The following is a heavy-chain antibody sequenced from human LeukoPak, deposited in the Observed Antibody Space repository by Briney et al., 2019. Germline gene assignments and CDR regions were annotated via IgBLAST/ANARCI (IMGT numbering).Heavy chain of an antibody. V-gene: IGHV4-59*08. CDR2: IHYSGST. J-gene: IGHJ4*02. Sequence: SETLSLTCTVSGGSISNYYWSWIRQPPGKGLEWIGYIHYSGSTTYNPSLKSRVTMSVDTSKNQFSLKLSSVTAADTAVYYCARAFGYSSLTDSWGQGTLVTVSS. CDR1: GGSISNYY. CDR3: ARAFGYSSLTDS. D-gene: IGHD5-18*01.